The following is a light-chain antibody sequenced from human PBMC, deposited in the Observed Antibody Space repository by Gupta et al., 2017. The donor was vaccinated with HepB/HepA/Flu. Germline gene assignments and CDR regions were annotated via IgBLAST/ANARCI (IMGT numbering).Light chain of an antibody. V-gene: IGKV1-39*01. CDR2: STS. J-gene: IGKJ3*01. CDR3: QQSVTTPFT. Sequence: DIQMTQSPSSLSASVGDRVTITCRASQSISRYLNWYQQKPGKAPKLLVHSTSILHSGVPSRFSGSGSGTDFILTIGNLQPEDSASYYCQQSVTTPFTFGPGTKVDIK. CDR1: QSISRY.